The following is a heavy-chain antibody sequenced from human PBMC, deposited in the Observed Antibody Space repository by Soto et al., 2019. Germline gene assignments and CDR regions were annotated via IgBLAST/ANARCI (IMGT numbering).Heavy chain of an antibody. D-gene: IGHD3-22*01. CDR1: GGSISSSY. J-gene: IGHJ4*02. V-gene: IGHV4-4*07. Sequence: SETLSLTCTVSGGSISSSYWSWIRQPAGKGLEWIGHIYTSGTTNYNPSLKSRVTMSVDTSKNQFSLNLSSVTAADTAVYYCARGHYDSSGYYSFDYWGQGTLVTVS. CDR3: ARGHYDSSGYYSFDY. CDR2: IYTSGTT.